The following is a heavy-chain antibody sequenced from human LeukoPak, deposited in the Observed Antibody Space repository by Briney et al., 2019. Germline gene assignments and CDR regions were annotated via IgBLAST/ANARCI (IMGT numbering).Heavy chain of an antibody. CDR1: GGSISSSSYY. CDR3: ARDPHFDYSEILFDY. Sequence: KTSETLSLTCTVSGGSISSSSYYWGWIRQPPGKGLEWIGSIYYGGSTYYNPSLKSRVTISVDTSKNQFSLKLSSVTAADTAVYYCARDPHFDYSEILFDYWGRGTLVTVSS. J-gene: IGHJ4*02. V-gene: IGHV4-39*07. D-gene: IGHD2-15*01. CDR2: IYYGGST.